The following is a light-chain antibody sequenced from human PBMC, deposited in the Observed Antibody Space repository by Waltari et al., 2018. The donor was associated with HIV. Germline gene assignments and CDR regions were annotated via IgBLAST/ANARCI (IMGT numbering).Light chain of an antibody. CDR3: SSYAGINPVI. J-gene: IGLJ2*01. CDR2: EVN. CDR1: SSDVGRYDY. Sequence: QSALTQPPSASGSLGQSVTISCTGSSSDVGRYDYVSWYQQHPGTAPKLLIFEVNKRPSGVPARFSGYKSGNTASLTVSGRQAEDEAEYSCSSYAGINPVIFGGGTTLTVL. V-gene: IGLV2-8*01.